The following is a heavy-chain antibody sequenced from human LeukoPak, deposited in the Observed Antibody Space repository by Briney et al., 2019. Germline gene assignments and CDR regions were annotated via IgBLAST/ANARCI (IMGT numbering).Heavy chain of an antibody. D-gene: IGHD3-10*01. Sequence: PGGSLRLSCVASGITFSSYSRNWVRQAPGKGLEWVSYISSFSGTINYADSVKGRFTISRDNSKNTLYLQINSLRAEDTAVYFCAKDRQLLWFGESDYWGQGTLVTVSS. CDR1: GITFSSYS. V-gene: IGHV3-48*01. CDR2: ISSFSGTI. J-gene: IGHJ4*02. CDR3: AKDRQLLWFGESDY.